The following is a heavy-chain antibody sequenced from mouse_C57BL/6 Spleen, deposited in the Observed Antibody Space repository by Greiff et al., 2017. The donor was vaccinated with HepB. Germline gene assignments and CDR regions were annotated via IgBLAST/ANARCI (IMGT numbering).Heavy chain of an antibody. V-gene: IGHV5-17*01. CDR3: ARTATVVATGWYFDV. CDR1: GFTFSDYG. Sequence: EVHLVESGGGLVKPGGSLKLSCAASGFTFSDYGMHWVRQAPEKGLEWVAYISSGSSTIYYADTVKGRFTISRDNAKNTLFLQMTSLRSEDTAMYYCARTATVVATGWYFDVWGTGTTVTVSS. D-gene: IGHD1-1*01. CDR2: ISSGSSTI. J-gene: IGHJ1*03.